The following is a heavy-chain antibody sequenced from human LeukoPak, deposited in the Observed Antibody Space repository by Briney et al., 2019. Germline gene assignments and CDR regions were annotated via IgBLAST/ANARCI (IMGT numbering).Heavy chain of an antibody. J-gene: IGHJ4*02. V-gene: IGHV4-59*08. CDR1: GGSISNYY. CDR3: ARLSGSPHPPFDY. Sequence: PSETLSLTCTVSGGSISNYYWTRIRQPPGKGLEWIGYIYYSGSTYYNPSLKSRVTISVDTSKNQFSLKLTSVTAADTAVYYCARLSGSPHPPFDYWGQGTLVTVSS. CDR2: IYYSGST. D-gene: IGHD1-26*01.